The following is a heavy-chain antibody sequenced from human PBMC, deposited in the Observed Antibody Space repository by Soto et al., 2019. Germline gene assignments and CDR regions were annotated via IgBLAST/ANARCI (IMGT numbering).Heavy chain of an antibody. J-gene: IGHJ6*03. D-gene: IGHD2-15*01. Sequence: EVQLVESGGGLVQPGGSLRLSCAASGFTFGNYWMYWVRQAPGKGLVWVSRINSDGRVSSYADSVKGRLTISRDNVKNPLYLQMDSLRVEDTAVYYCARGDCVGGTCYSLAGSFYYYMDVWGKGTTVTVFS. CDR3: ARGDCVGGTCYSLAGSFYYYMDV. V-gene: IGHV3-74*01. CDR1: GFTFGNYW. CDR2: INSDGRVS.